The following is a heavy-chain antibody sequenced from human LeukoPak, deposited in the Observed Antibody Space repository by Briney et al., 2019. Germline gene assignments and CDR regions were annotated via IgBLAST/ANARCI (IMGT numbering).Heavy chain of an antibody. V-gene: IGHV3-30-3*01. D-gene: IGHD2-2*02. CDR2: ISYDGSSK. Sequence: GGSLRLSCAASGFTFSSYAMHWVRQAPGKGLEWVAVISYDGSSKYYADSVKGRFTISRDNSKNTLYLQMNSLRAEDTAVYYCARDPDTYCSSTSCYSGMDVWGKGTTVTVSS. CDR3: ARDPDTYCSSTSCYSGMDV. CDR1: GFTFSSYA. J-gene: IGHJ6*04.